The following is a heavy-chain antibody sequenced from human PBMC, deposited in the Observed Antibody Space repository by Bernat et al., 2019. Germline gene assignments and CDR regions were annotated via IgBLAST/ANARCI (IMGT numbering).Heavy chain of an antibody. D-gene: IGHD3-22*01. CDR3: ASCYYYDSSGYYLLSEFDY. CDR2: IIPIFGTA. V-gene: IGHV1-69*06. J-gene: IGHJ4*02. CDR1: GGTFSSYA. Sequence: QVQLVQSGAEVKKPGSSVKVSCKASGGTFSSYAISWVRQAPGQGLEWMGGIIPIFGTANYAQKFQGRVTITADKSTSTAYMELSSLSSEDTAVYYCASCYYYDSSGYYLLSEFDYWGQGTLVTVSS.